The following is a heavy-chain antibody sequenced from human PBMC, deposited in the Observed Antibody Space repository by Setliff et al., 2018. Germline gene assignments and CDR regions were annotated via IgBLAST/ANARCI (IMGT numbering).Heavy chain of an antibody. D-gene: IGHD2-15*01. J-gene: IGHJ4*02. CDR1: GGMSGTYS. CDR3: ARDGAYCSGGSCYSFDY. Sequence: WASVKVSCKASGGMSGTYSISWVRQAPGQGLEWMGAIIPIFGTPNYAQKFQDRVTITAGVSTSTAYMELSSLRSDDTAVYYCARDGAYCSGGSCYSFDYWGQGTPVTVSS. V-gene: IGHV1-69*13. CDR2: IIPIFGTP.